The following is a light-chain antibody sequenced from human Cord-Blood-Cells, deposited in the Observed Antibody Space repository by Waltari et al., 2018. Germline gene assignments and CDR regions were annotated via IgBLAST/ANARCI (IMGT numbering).Light chain of an antibody. Sequence: QSALTQPPSASGSPGQSVTISCTGTSSDVGGYNYVSWYQQHPGKAPKFMIYEVSKRPSGVPDRFYGSKSGNTASLTVSGLQAEDEADYDCSSYAGSNNFVFGGGTKLTVL. CDR2: EVS. CDR3: SSYAGSNNFV. CDR1: SSDVGGYNY. V-gene: IGLV2-8*01. J-gene: IGLJ2*01.